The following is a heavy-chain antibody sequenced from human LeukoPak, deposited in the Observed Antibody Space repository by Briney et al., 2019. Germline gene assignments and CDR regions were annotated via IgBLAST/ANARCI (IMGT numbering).Heavy chain of an antibody. Sequence: SETLSLTCAVYGGSFSGYYWSWIRQPPGKGLEWIGEINHSGSTNYNPSLKSRVTISVDTSKNQFSLKLSSVTAADTAVYYCARAGLLRYYYYGMDVWGQGTAVTVSS. D-gene: IGHD5/OR15-5a*01. V-gene: IGHV4-34*01. J-gene: IGHJ6*02. CDR2: INHSGST. CDR1: GGSFSGYY. CDR3: ARAGLLRYYYYGMDV.